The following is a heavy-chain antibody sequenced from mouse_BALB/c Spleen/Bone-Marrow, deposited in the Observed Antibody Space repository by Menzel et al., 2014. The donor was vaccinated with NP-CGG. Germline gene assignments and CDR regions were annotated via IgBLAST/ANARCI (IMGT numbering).Heavy chain of an antibody. CDR3: ARRDGGPMDY. CDR1: GFTFSSYG. CDR2: ISSGGSYT. V-gene: IGHV5-6*02. D-gene: IGHD2-3*01. J-gene: IGHJ4*01. Sequence: ESGGDLVKPGGSLKLSCAASGFTFSSYGMSWVRQTPDKRLGWVATISSGGSYTYYPDSVKGRFTISRDNAKNTLYLQMSSLKSEDTAMYYCARRDGGPMDYWGQGTSVTVSS.